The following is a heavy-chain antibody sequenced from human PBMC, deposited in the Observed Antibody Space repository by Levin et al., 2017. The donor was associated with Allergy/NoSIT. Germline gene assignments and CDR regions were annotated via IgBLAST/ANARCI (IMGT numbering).Heavy chain of an antibody. D-gene: IGHD4/OR15-4a*01. CDR2: ISHGGTT. CDR1: GGSFSGYY. Sequence: PSETLSLTCAVYGGSFSGYYWTWIRQAPGKGLEWIGEISHGGTTTYDPFLKSRVSISVDTSKNQISLKLRSVTAADTAVYYCARGGAGVQRDYFDNWGRGTLVTVSS. V-gene: IGHV4-34*01. CDR3: ARGGAGVQRDYFDN. J-gene: IGHJ4*02.